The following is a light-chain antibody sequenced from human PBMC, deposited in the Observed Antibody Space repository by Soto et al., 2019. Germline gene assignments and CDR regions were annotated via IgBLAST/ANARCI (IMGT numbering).Light chain of an antibody. CDR2: GAS. CDR3: QQHNNWPRT. V-gene: IGKV3-15*01. CDR1: ESVSSG. J-gene: IGKJ1*01. Sequence: EIVITQSPATLSVSPGERATLSCRASESVSSGIAWYQQKPGQAPRLLIYGASTRATGIPDNFSGSGSGTEFTLTISSLASEDSAVYYCQQHNNWPRTLGQGTKVDIK.